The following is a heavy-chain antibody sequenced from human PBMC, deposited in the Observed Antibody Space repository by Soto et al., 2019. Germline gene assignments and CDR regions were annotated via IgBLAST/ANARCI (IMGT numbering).Heavy chain of an antibody. CDR2: IYYLGST. D-gene: IGHD1-1*01. CDR3: ARAGGYNYHYDF. V-gene: IGHV4-59*01. CDR1: GGSMSEYF. J-gene: IGHJ4*02. Sequence: SETLSLTCSVSGGSMSEYFWSWIRQSPGKGLEWIGYIYYLGSTDYNPSLASRVTISIETSKNQFSLKLSSATPADTAVYYCARAGGYNYHYDFWGQGTLVTVSS.